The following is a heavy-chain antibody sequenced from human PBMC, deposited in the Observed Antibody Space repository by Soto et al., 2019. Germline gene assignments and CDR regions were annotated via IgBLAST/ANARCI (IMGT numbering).Heavy chain of an antibody. CDR3: ARGGDYRYWYFDL. D-gene: IGHD4-17*01. Sequence: EVQLVESGGGLVQPGRSLRLSCAASGFTFDDYAMHWVRQAPGKGLEWVSGISWHSGSIGYADSVKVRFTISRDNAKNSLYLQMNSLRAEDTALYYCARGGDYRYWYFDLWGRGTLVTVSS. V-gene: IGHV3-9*01. CDR1: GFTFDDYA. J-gene: IGHJ2*01. CDR2: ISWHSGSI.